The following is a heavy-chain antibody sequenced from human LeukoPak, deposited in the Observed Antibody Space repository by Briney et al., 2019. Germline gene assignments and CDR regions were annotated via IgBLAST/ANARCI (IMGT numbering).Heavy chain of an antibody. CDR1: GGSISGTAYY. CDR2: IYYSGST. D-gene: IGHD3-3*01. CDR3: ASASTIFGHFDY. V-gene: IGHV4-39*07. J-gene: IGHJ4*02. Sequence: SETLSLTCAISGGSISGTAYYWGWIRQPPGKGLEWIGSIYYSGSTYYNPSLKSRLTISVDTSKNQFSLKLSSVTAADTAVYYCASASTIFGHFDYWGRGTLVTVSS.